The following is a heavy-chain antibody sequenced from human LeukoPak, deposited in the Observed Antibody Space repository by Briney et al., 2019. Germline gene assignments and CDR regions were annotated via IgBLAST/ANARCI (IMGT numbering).Heavy chain of an antibody. CDR1: GFNVISNY. CDR3: ARDRGVSYFDY. CDR2: IWYDGSQK. Sequence: GGSLRLSCAASGFNVISNYMSWVRQAPGKGLEWVAIIWYDGSQKYYADSVKGRFTISRDNSKNTLYLQMNSLRAEDTAVYYCARDRGVSYFDYWGQGTLVTVSS. V-gene: IGHV3-33*08. J-gene: IGHJ4*02.